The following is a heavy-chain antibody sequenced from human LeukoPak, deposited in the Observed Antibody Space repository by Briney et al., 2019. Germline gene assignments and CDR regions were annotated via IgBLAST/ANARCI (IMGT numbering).Heavy chain of an antibody. D-gene: IGHD5-18*01. Sequence: GGPLRLSCAASGFTVRSIYMTWVRQAPGKGLEWVSSFYSGGSSSYADSVKGRFIISRDSSTDTLYLQMNSLKVEDTAVYFCARDRGYGYGFFDYWGQGTLVTVSS. J-gene: IGHJ4*02. CDR3: ARDRGYGYGFFDY. CDR1: GFTVRSIY. CDR2: FYSGGSS. V-gene: IGHV3-53*01.